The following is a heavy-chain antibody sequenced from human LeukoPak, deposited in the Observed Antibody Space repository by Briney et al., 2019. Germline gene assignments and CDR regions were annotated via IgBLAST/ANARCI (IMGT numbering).Heavy chain of an antibody. D-gene: IGHD3-10*01. CDR2: IKQDGSEK. CDR1: GFTLSSYW. CDR3: ARGALLYPFDY. J-gene: IGHJ4*02. Sequence: GGSLRLSCAASGFTLSSYWMSWVRQAPGKGLEWVANIKQDGSEKYYVDSVKGRFTISRDNAKNSLYLQMNSLRAEDTAIYYCARGALLYPFDYWGQGTLVTVSS. V-gene: IGHV3-7*01.